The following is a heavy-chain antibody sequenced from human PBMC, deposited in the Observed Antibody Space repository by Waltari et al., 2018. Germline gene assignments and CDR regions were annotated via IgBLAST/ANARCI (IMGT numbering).Heavy chain of an antibody. CDR2: LNHSGST. V-gene: IGHV4-34*01. CDR1: GGSLSGYY. Sequence: QVQLQQWGAGRLKPSETLSPTWAVNGGSLSGYYWRWIRQPPGTGLEWIGELNHSGSTNYNPSLKSRVTISVDTSKNQFSLKLSSVTAADTAVYYCARWGLFWSGYYKRHMYNWFDPWGQGTLVTVSS. J-gene: IGHJ5*02. CDR3: ARWGLFWSGYYKRHMYNWFDP. D-gene: IGHD3-3*01.